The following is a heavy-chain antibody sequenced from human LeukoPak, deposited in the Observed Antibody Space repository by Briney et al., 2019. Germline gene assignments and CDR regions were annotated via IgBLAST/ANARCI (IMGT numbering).Heavy chain of an antibody. CDR3: ARDRYHYDSSGYYQLDY. Sequence: SETLSLTCTVSGGSISSSSYYWSWIRQPAGKGLEWIGRISTSGSTNYNPSLKSRVTMSVDTSKNQFSLKLSSVTAADTAVYYCARDRYHYDSSGYYQLDYWGQGTLVTVSS. CDR2: ISTSGST. CDR1: GGSISSSSYY. J-gene: IGHJ4*02. D-gene: IGHD3-22*01. V-gene: IGHV4-61*02.